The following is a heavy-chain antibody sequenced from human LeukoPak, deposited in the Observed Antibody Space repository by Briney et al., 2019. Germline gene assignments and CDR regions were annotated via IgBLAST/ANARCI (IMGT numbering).Heavy chain of an antibody. D-gene: IGHD6-13*01. V-gene: IGHV3-23*01. Sequence: PGGSLRLSCAASGFTSSSYAMSWVRQAPGKGLECVSAISGSGLSTYYADSVKGRFTISRDNSKNTLYLQMSSLRAEDTAVYYCAKDFQTTRYSLRHAFDIWGQGTVVTVSS. CDR2: ISGSGLST. CDR1: GFTSSSYA. CDR3: AKDFQTTRYSLRHAFDI. J-gene: IGHJ3*02.